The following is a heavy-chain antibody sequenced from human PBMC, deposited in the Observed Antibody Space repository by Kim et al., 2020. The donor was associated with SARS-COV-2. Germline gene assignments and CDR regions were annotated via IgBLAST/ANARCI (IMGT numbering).Heavy chain of an antibody. CDR2: LSASGSNT. Sequence: GGSLRLSCAASGFTFSNHAMSWVRQAPGKGLEWVSALSASGSNTNYADSVKGRFTISRDNSKNTLSLQMNSLRAEDTAVYYCAKSRGSQAGTPDYWGQGTLVSVSS. CDR3: AKSRGSQAGTPDY. CDR1: GFTFSNHA. D-gene: IGHD1-1*01. V-gene: IGHV3-23*01. J-gene: IGHJ4*02.